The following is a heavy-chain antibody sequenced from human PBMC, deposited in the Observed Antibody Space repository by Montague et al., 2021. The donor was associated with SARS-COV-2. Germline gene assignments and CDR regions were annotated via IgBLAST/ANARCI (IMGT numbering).Heavy chain of an antibody. D-gene: IGHD3-9*01. CDR1: GDAITNHY. CDR2: IYYSGST. V-gene: IGHV4-4*07. CDR3: AGDGSLRFEILIGPRHYYYGMDV. Sequence: SETLSLTCSVSGDAITNHYWSWIWQPAGKGLEWIGSIYYSGSTYYNPSLKSRVTISVDTSKNQFSLKLSSVTAADTAVYYCAGDGSLRFEILIGPRHYYYGMDVWGQGTTVTVSS. J-gene: IGHJ6*02.